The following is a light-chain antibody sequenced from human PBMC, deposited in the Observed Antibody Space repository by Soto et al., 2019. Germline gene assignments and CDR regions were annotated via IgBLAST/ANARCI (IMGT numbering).Light chain of an antibody. V-gene: IGKV1-5*03. Sequence: DMQMTQSPSTLSASVGARVTITCRASQSISSWLAWYQQKPGKAPKLLIYKASNLESGVPSRFSGSGAGTEFTLTISSLQPDDFAPYYCQQYSTSYRTFGQGTRVEVK. CDR2: KAS. J-gene: IGKJ1*01. CDR3: QQYSTSYRT. CDR1: QSISSW.